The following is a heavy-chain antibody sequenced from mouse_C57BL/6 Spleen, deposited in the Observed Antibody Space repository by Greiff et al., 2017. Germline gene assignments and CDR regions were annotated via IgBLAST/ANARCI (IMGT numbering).Heavy chain of an antibody. Sequence: QVQLQQPGAELVRPGTSVKLSCKASGYTFTSYWMHWVKQRPGQGLEWIGVIDPSDSYTNYKQKFKGKATLTVDTSSSTSYMQLSSLTSEDSAVYYCAREGLYDGYYGGYAMDYWGQGTSVTVSS. V-gene: IGHV1-59*01. CDR2: IDPSDSYT. CDR1: GYTFTSYW. CDR3: AREGLYDGYYGGYAMDY. D-gene: IGHD2-3*01. J-gene: IGHJ4*01.